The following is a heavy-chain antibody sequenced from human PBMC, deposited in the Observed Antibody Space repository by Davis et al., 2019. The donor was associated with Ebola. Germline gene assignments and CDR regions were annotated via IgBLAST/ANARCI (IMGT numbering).Heavy chain of an antibody. CDR2: INWNGGST. CDR3: AKEKQQWLALYYYYGMDV. J-gene: IGHJ6*02. CDR1: GFTFDDYG. V-gene: IGHV3-20*04. D-gene: IGHD6-19*01. Sequence: PAGSLRLSCAASGFTFDDYGMSWVRQAPGKGLEWVSGINWNGGSTGYADSVKGRFTISRDNSKNTLYLQMNSLRAEDTAVYYCAKEKQQWLALYYYYGMDVWGQGTTVTVSS.